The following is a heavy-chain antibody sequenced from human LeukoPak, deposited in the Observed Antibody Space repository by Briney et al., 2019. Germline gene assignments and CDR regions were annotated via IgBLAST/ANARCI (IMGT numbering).Heavy chain of an antibody. CDR3: ARATWLPVGLYYYDSSGYYYYFDS. V-gene: IGHV4-39*07. J-gene: IGHJ4*02. D-gene: IGHD3-22*01. CDR1: GGSISSSSYY. CDR2: IYYSGST. Sequence: SETLSLTCTVSGGSISSSSYYWGWIRQPPGKGLEWIGSIYYSGSTYYNPSLKSRVTISVDTSKNQFSLKLSSVTAADTAVYYCARATWLPVGLYYYDSSGYYYYFDSWGQGTLVTVSS.